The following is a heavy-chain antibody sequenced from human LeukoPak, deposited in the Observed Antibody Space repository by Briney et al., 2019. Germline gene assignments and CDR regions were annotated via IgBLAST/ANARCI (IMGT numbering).Heavy chain of an antibody. CDR3: ARDLGYGALDP. D-gene: IGHD4-17*01. CDR1: GFTFSSYW. J-gene: IGHJ5*02. CDR2: INPDGSQT. V-gene: IGHV3-7*01. Sequence: GGSLRLSCAASGFTFSSYWMNWVRQAPGKGLEWVALINPDGSQTNYVDSVKGRLTISRDNAKNSLYLQMNSLRAEDTAVYYCARDLGYGALDPWGQGTLVTVSS.